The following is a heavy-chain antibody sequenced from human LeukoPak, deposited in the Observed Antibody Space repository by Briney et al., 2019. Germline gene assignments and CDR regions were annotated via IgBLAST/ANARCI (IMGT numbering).Heavy chain of an antibody. CDR1: GFTFSNAW. D-gene: IGHD2-15*01. CDR2: IKTKTDGGTT. J-gene: IGHJ6*04. Sequence: GGSLRPSCVASGFTFSNAWMSRVRQAPGKGLEWVGRIKTKTDGGTTDCAAPVKGRFTISRDDSKNTLYLQMNSLKTEDTAVYYCTTDRGYCSGGACPYYYYGMDVWGKGTTVTVSS. V-gene: IGHV3-15*01. CDR3: TTDRGYCSGGACPYYYYGMDV.